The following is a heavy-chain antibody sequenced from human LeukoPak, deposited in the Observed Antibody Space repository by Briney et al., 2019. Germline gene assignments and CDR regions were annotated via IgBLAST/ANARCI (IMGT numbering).Heavy chain of an antibody. CDR1: GGSISSGGYS. V-gene: IGHV4-30-2*01. J-gene: IGHJ6*02. CDR2: IYHSGST. Sequence: SETLSLTCAVSGGSISSGGYSWSWIRQPPGKGLEWIGYIYHSGSTYYNPSLKSRVTISVDRSKNQFSLKLSSVTAADTAVYYCALYCSGGSCRSTTYGMDVWGQGTTVTVSS. CDR3: ALYCSGGSCRSTTYGMDV. D-gene: IGHD2-15*01.